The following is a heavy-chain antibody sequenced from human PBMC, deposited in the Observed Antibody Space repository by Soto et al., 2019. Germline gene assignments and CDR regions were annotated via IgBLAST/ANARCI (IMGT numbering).Heavy chain of an antibody. CDR1: GYTFTGYY. J-gene: IGHJ3*02. D-gene: IGHD5-12*01. CDR3: ARARVSTPRLEDPFDI. Sequence: ASVKVSCKASGYTFTGYYIHWVREAPGQGLEWMGWINPQTGGTSYAQKFQGRVTLSRDTSISTAYLQWTSLKASDTAIYYCARARVSTPRLEDPFDIWGQGTMVTVSS. V-gene: IGHV1-2*02. CDR2: INPQTGGT.